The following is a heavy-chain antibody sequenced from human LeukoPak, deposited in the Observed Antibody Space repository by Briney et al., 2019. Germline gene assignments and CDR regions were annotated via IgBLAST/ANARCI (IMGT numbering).Heavy chain of an antibody. J-gene: IGHJ4*02. Sequence: SETLSLTCSVSGDSISSDGYYWSWIRQPPGKGLEWIGYIYHSGTTYYNPSLKTRVTMSVDRSRNQFSLKLSSVTAADTAVYYCARGPAPGSSPKSYFDYWGQRPLVTASS. CDR3: ARGPAPGSSPKSYFDY. CDR2: IYHSGTT. CDR1: GDSISSDGYY. D-gene: IGHD3-10*01. V-gene: IGHV4-30-2*01.